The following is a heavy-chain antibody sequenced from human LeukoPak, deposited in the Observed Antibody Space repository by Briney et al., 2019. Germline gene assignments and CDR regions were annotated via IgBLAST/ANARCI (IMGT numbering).Heavy chain of an antibody. CDR2: ISGSGGST. V-gene: IGHV3-23*01. Sequence: GGSLRLSCAASGFTFSSYATSWVRQAPGKGLEWVSGISGSGGSTYYADSVKGRFTISRDNSKNRLYLQMNSLRAEDTAEYYCAKRPRGNYLDPFDYWGQGTLVTVSS. CDR3: AKRPRGNYLDPFDY. J-gene: IGHJ4*02. D-gene: IGHD3-10*01. CDR1: GFTFSSYA.